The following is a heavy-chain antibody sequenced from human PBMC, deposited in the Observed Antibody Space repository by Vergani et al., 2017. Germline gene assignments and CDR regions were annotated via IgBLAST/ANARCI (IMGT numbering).Heavy chain of an antibody. CDR1: GGSISSSSYY. CDR3: AXGGYYYDSSGYHHPFDY. Sequence: QLQLQESGPGLVKPSETLSLTCTVSGGSISSSSYYWGWIRQPPGKGLEWIGSIYYSGSTNDNPSLKSRVTISVDTSKNQFSLKLSSVTAADTAVYYCAXGGYYYDSSGYHHPFDYWGQGTLVTVSS. D-gene: IGHD3-22*01. V-gene: IGHV4-39*07. CDR2: IYYSGST. J-gene: IGHJ4*02.